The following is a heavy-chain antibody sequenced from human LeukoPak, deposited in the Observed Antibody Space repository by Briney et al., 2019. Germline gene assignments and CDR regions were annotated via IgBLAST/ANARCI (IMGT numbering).Heavy chain of an antibody. J-gene: IGHJ6*02. Sequence: PGGSLRLSCAASGFTFSSYAMHWVRQAPGKGLEYVSAISSNGGSTYYANSVKGRFTISRDNSKNTLYLQMGSLRAEDMAVYYCARGAYDFWGSSYTLMDVWGQGTTVTVSS. CDR2: ISSNGGST. CDR1: GFTFSSYA. V-gene: IGHV3-64*01. CDR3: ARGAYDFWGSSYTLMDV. D-gene: IGHD3-3*01.